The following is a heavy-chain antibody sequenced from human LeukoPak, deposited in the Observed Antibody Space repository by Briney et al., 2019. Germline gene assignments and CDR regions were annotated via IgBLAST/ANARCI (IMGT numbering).Heavy chain of an antibody. Sequence: GGSLRLSCAASGFTFSFYNMNWVRQAPGKGLEWVSYISRDSITTYYADSVKGRFTISRDNAKNSLYLQMNSLRDEDTAVYFCARDLLDYWGQGTLVTVSS. V-gene: IGHV3-48*02. J-gene: IGHJ4*02. CDR1: GFTFSFYN. CDR2: ISRDSITT. CDR3: ARDLLDY.